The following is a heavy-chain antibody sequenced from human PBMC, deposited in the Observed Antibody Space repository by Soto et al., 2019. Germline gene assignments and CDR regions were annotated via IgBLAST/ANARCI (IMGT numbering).Heavy chain of an antibody. D-gene: IGHD5-18*01. Sequence: GGSLRLSCAASGFTFSSFAMSWVRQAPGKGLEWVSAMSARGGGTDYADSVKGRFTISRDNSKNTMYLQMNSLRAEDTPTYYCAGPGHSSQDHWRKGTLVTVPS. J-gene: IGHJ4*02. CDR2: MSARGGGT. CDR1: GFTFSSFA. CDR3: AGPGHSSQDH. V-gene: IGHV3-23*01.